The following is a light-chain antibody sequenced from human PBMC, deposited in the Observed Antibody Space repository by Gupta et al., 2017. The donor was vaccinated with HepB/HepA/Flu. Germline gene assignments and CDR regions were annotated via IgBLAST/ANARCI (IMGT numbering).Light chain of an antibody. V-gene: IGKV2-28*01. CDR2: LSS. Sequence: DIVMTQSPLSLHVTPGESASISCRSSQSLLHSDRNSYLEWYLQKPGQSPQLLFYLSSNRASGVPDRFSGSGSGTDFSLEISRVEAEDVGVYYCMQALQTPHTFGGGTKVEIK. J-gene: IGKJ4*01. CDR1: QSLLHSDRNSY. CDR3: MQALQTPHT.